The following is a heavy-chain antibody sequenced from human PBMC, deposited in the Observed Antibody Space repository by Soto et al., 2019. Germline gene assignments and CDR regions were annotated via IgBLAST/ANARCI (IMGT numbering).Heavy chain of an antibody. Sequence: EVQLVESGGGVVRPGGSLRLSCAASGFTFDDYGMSWVRQAPGKGLEWVSGINWNGGSTGYADSVKGRFTMSSDNAENSLYLQMNRLTGEDTALYFCARVGPKMTTVTSTGYIDVWGKGTTVTVSS. CDR2: INWNGGST. D-gene: IGHD4-17*01. J-gene: IGHJ6*03. V-gene: IGHV3-20*04. CDR1: GFTFDDYG. CDR3: ARVGPKMTTVTSTGYIDV.